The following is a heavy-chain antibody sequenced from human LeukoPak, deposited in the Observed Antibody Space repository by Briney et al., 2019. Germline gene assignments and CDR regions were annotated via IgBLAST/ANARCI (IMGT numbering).Heavy chain of an antibody. CDR3: AKDHKRDGNRYFDF. J-gene: IGHJ4*02. D-gene: IGHD1-14*01. CDR2: IGYDSNKK. Sequence: GGSLRLPCAASGFTFSDYGMHWVRQAPGKGLEWVAFIGYDSNKKYYADSVKGRFTISRDNSMNTLYLQMNSLRAEDTAVYYCAKDHKRDGNRYFDFWGQGTLVTVSS. CDR1: GFTFSDYG. V-gene: IGHV3-30*02.